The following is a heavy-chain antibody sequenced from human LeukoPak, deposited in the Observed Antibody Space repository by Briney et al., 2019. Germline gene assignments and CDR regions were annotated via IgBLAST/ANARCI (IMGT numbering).Heavy chain of an antibody. CDR2: INTNTGNP. J-gene: IGHJ4*02. D-gene: IGHD5-18*01. V-gene: IGHV7-4-1*02. Sequence: ASVKVSCKASGYTFTSYAMNWVRQAPGQGLEWMGWINTNTGNPTYAQGFTGRFVFSLDTSVSTAYLQISSLKAEDTAVYYCARDLRRYGPHYFDYWGQGTLVTVSS. CDR1: GYTFTSYA. CDR3: ARDLRRYGPHYFDY.